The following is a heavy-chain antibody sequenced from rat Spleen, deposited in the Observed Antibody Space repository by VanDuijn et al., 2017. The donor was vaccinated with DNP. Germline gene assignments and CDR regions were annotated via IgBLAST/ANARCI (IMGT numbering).Heavy chain of an antibody. D-gene: IGHD1-4*01. CDR2: IIFDGRTT. J-gene: IGHJ2*01. Sequence: EVQLVESGGGLVQPGRSLKLSCAASGFTFSDYNMAWVRQAPKKGLEWVATIIFDGRTTYYGDSVKGRFTISRDNAKSTLYLQMNSLRSEDTATYYCARGNYPGINTFDYWGQGVMVTVSS. CDR1: GFTFSDYN. CDR3: ARGNYPGINTFDY. V-gene: IGHV5S10*01.